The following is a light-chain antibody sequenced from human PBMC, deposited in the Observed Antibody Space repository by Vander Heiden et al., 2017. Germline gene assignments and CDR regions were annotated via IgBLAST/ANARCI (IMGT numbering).Light chain of an antibody. CDR2: AAS. Sequence: PGERATLSCSASQSLVTSYLAWYQQKPGQAPRLLIHAASSRATGIPDRFSGSGSGTDFTLTISRLESEDFAVYYCQQYAASRWTFGPGTKVEIK. J-gene: IGKJ1*01. V-gene: IGKV3-20*01. CDR1: QSLVTSY. CDR3: QQYAASRWT.